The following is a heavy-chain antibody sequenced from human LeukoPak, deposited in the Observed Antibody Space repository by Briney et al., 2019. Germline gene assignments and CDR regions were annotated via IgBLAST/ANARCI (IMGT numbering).Heavy chain of an antibody. Sequence: ASVKVSCKASGYTFTSYDINWVRQATGQGLEWMGWMNPNSGNTGYAQKFQGRVTMTRNTSISTAYMELSSLRSEDTAVYYCARGRYDYVWGSYLPYYYYYGMDVSGQGTTVTVSS. CDR1: GYTFTSYD. CDR2: MNPNSGNT. V-gene: IGHV1-8*01. D-gene: IGHD3-16*02. CDR3: ARGRYDYVWGSYLPYYYYYGMDV. J-gene: IGHJ6*02.